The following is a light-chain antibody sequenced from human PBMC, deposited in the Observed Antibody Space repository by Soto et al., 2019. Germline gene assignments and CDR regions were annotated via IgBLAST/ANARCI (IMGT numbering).Light chain of an antibody. J-gene: IGKJ1*01. CDR1: QSVSSRN. V-gene: IGKV3-20*01. CDR3: QHYGSSSWT. CDR2: GAS. Sequence: EIVLTQSPGTLSLSPGERATLSCRASQSVSSRNLAWYQQKPGQAPRLLIYGASSRATGIPDRFSGSGSGTDFTLTINRLEPEDFAVYYCQHYGSSSWTFGQGT.